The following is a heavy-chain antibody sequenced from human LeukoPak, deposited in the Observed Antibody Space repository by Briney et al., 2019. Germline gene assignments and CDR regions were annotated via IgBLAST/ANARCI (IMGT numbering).Heavy chain of an antibody. J-gene: IGHJ4*02. D-gene: IGHD6-19*01. CDR3: AKDKASSGWCRALAY. V-gene: IGHV3-23*01. Sequence: GGSLRLSCAASGFTFSSYAMSWVRQAPGKGLEWVSAISGSGGSTYYADSVKGRFTISRDNSKTTLYLQMNSLRAEDTAVYYCAKDKASSGWCRALAYWGQGTLVTVSS. CDR2: ISGSGGST. CDR1: GFTFSSYA.